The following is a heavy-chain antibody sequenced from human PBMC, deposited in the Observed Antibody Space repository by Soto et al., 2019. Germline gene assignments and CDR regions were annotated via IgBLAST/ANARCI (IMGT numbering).Heavy chain of an antibody. J-gene: IGHJ2*01. CDR1: GGAFSIYA. CDR2: IIPIFGTA. CDR3: ARGNHRWLQLWYFDL. D-gene: IGHD5-12*01. V-gene: IGHV1-69*13. Sequence: SVKVSWKTSGGAFSIYAISWVRQAPRQGLEWMGGIIPIFGTANYAQKFQGRVTITADESTSTAYMELSSLRSEDTAVYYCARGNHRWLQLWYFDLWGRGTLVTVSS.